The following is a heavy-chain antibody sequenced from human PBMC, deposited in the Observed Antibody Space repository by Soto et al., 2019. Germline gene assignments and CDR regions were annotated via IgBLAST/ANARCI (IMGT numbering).Heavy chain of an antibody. V-gene: IGHV4-4*07. CDR1: GVSIGNFF. CDR2: VFIRGIT. CDR3: AADKGGGGRAFDY. J-gene: IGHJ4*02. Sequence: QVQIQESGPGLVKASDTLSLTCAVSGVSIGNFFWNWVRQPAGGPLEWVGRVFIRGITTYNPSLKSRLMMSTDTSKNQSTLRLTSVTAADTAVYYCAADKGGGGRAFDYWGQGVLATVSS. D-gene: IGHD3-16*01.